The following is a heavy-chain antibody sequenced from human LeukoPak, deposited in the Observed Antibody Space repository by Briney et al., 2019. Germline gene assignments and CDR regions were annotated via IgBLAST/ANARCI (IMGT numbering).Heavy chain of an antibody. J-gene: IGHJ5*02. Sequence: GASVKVSCKASGYTFTCYGISWVRQAPGQGLEWMGWISAYNGNTNYAQKLQGRVTMTTDTSTSTAYMELRGLRSDDTAVYYCARDHASNDYSNLGWFDPWGQGTLVTVSS. D-gene: IGHD4-11*01. CDR3: ARDHASNDYSNLGWFDP. CDR1: GYTFTCYG. V-gene: IGHV1-18*01. CDR2: ISAYNGNT.